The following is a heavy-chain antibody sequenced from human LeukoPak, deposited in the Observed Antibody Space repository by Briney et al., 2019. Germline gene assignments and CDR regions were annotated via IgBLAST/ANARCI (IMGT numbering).Heavy chain of an antibody. CDR3: ARRAALLRLGELSLFR. J-gene: IGHJ4*02. Sequence: SVKVSCKASGGTFSSYAISWVRQAPGQGLEWMGGIIPIFGTANYAQKFQGRVTITADESTSTAYMELSSLRSEDTAVYYCARRAALLRLGELSLFRWGQGTLVTVSS. CDR1: GGTFSSYA. CDR2: IIPIFGTA. V-gene: IGHV1-69*13. D-gene: IGHD3-16*02.